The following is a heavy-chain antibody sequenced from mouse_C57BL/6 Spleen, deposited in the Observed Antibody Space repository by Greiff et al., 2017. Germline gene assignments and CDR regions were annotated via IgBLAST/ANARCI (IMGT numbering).Heavy chain of an antibody. J-gene: IGHJ1*03. CDR2: INYDGSST. CDR1: GFTFSDYY. Sequence: EVQLVESEGGLVQPGSSMKLSCTASGFTFSDYYMAWVRQVPEKGLEWVANINYDGSSTYYLDSLKSRFIISRDNAKNILYLQMSSLKSEDTATYYCAREGVINWYFDVWGTGTTVTVSS. CDR3: AREGVINWYFDV. V-gene: IGHV5-16*01. D-gene: IGHD2-2*01.